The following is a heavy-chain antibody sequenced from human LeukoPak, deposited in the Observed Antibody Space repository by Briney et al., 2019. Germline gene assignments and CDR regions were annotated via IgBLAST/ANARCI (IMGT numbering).Heavy chain of an antibody. CDR3: ARYCTSTSCADSSYYGMDV. D-gene: IGHD2-2*01. CDR1: GFTFSSYT. CDR2: ISGSGGST. J-gene: IGHJ6*02. V-gene: IGHV3-23*01. Sequence: GGSLRLSCAASGFTFSSYTMTWVRQAPGKGLEWVSAISGSGGSTYYADSVKGRFTISRDNSKNTLYLQMNSLRAEDTAVYYCARYCTSTSCADSSYYGMDVWGQGTTVTVSS.